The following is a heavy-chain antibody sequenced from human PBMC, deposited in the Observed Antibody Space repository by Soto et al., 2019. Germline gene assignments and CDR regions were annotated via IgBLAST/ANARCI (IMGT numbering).Heavy chain of an antibody. V-gene: IGHV1-2*02. CDR1: GYTFTDYY. J-gene: IGHJ5*02. CDR2: INPNSGGT. CDR3: ARDASFKEYNHYFHDYGGEFDP. Sequence: QLVQSGAEVKAPGASVKVSCKASGYTFTDYYMHWVRQAPGQGLEWMGWINPNSGGTNYAQKFQGRVTLARDTSISTAYLELSRLTSDDTAVYYCARDASFKEYNHYFHDYGGEFDPWGQGTLVTVSS. D-gene: IGHD3-10*01.